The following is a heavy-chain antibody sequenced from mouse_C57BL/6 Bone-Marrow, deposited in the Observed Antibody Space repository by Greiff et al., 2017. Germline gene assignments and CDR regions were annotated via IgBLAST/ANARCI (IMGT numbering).Heavy chain of an antibody. CDR3: ARSGPLGRSFDY. CDR1: GYTFTSYW. Sequence: VQLQQPGAELVKPGASVKMSCKASGYTFTSYWITWVKQRPGQGLEWIGDIYPTSGRTNYNEKFKSKAILTVDTSSNPAYMQLSSLTSEDSAVFYCARSGPLGRSFDYWGQGTTLTVSS. D-gene: IGHD4-1*01. V-gene: IGHV1-55*01. J-gene: IGHJ2*01. CDR2: IYPTSGRT.